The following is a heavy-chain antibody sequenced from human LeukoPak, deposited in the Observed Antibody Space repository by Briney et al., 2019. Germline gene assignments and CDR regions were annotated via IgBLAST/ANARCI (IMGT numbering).Heavy chain of an antibody. CDR2: INAGSGDT. J-gene: IGHJ4*02. Sequence: ASVKVSCKASGYTFTTYPIHWVRQAPGQRLEWMGWINAGSGDTKYSQNFQGRVTINRDTSASTAYMELSSLKSEDTAVYYCARSSLVLAYCGGDCYPYFDYWGQGTLVTVSS. CDR1: GYTFTTYP. CDR3: ARSSLVLAYCGGDCYPYFDY. D-gene: IGHD2-21*02. V-gene: IGHV1-3*01.